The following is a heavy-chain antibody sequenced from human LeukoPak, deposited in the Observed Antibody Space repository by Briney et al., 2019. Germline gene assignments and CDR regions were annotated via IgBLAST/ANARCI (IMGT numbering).Heavy chain of an antibody. CDR2: INWNGGST. CDR3: ARSLWFGETVGVY. V-gene: IGHV3-20*04. J-gene: IGHJ4*02. Sequence: GGSLRLSCAASGFTFDDYGMSWVRQAPGKGPEWVSGINWNGGSTGYADSVRGRFTISRDNAKNSLYLQMNSLRAEDTALYYCARSLWFGETVGVYWGQGTLVTVSS. D-gene: IGHD3-10*01. CDR1: GFTFDDYG.